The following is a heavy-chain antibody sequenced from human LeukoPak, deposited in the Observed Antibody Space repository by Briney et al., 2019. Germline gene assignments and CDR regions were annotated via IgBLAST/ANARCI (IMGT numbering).Heavy chain of an antibody. D-gene: IGHD6-19*01. CDR3: ARDSYSSGWYLDY. CDR1: GYTFTSYG. J-gene: IGHJ4*02. V-gene: IGHV1-18*01. Sequence: ASVTVSCTASGYTFTSYGVSWVRQAPGQGLEWMGWISAYNGNTKYAQKLQGRVTMTTDTPTSTACMELRSLRSDDTAVYYCARDSYSSGWYLDYWGQGTLVTVSS. CDR2: ISAYNGNT.